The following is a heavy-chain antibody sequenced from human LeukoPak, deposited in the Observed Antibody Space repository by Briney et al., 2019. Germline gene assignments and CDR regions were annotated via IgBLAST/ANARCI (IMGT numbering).Heavy chain of an antibody. CDR3: ARHIIFGVVRGPFDY. Sequence: SETLSLTCTVSGGSISSGGYYWSWIRLPPGKGLEWIGSIYYSGSTYYNPSLKSRVTISVDTSKNQFSLKLSSVTAADTAVYYCARHIIFGVVRGPFDYWGQGTLVTVPS. D-gene: IGHD3-3*02. CDR2: IYYSGST. J-gene: IGHJ4*02. V-gene: IGHV4-39*01. CDR1: GGSISSGGYY.